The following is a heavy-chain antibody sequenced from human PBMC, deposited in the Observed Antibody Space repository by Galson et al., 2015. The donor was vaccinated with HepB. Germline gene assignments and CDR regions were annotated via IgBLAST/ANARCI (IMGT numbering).Heavy chain of an antibody. J-gene: IGHJ2*01. D-gene: IGHD5-24*01. CDR2: IYPGDSDT. V-gene: IGHV5-51*01. CDR1: GYSFTSYW. CDR3: ARRRDGYNIYWYFDL. Sequence: QSGAEVKKPGESLKISCKGSGYSFTSYWIGWVRQMPGKGLEWMGIIYPGDSDTRYSPSFQGQVTISADKSISTAYLQWSSLKASDTAMYYCARRRDGYNIYWYFDLWGRGTLVTVSS.